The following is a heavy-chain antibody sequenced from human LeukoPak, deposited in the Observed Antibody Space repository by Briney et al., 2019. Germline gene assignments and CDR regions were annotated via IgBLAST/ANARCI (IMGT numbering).Heavy chain of an antibody. V-gene: IGHV4-4*07. J-gene: IGHJ6*03. CDR2: IYTSGST. D-gene: IGHD3-3*01. CDR3: ARVSTIFGVVTQSYYYYMDV. Sequence: PSETLSPTCTVSGGSISSYYWSWIRQPAGKGLEWIGRIYTSGSTNYNPSLKSRVTMSVDTSKNQFSLKLSSVTAADTAVYYCARVSTIFGVVTQSYYYYMDVWGKGTTVTVSS. CDR1: GGSISSYY.